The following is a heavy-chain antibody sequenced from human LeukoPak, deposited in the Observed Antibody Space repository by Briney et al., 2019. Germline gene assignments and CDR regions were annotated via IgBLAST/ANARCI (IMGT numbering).Heavy chain of an antibody. J-gene: IGHJ4*02. CDR1: GFTFGSYE. CDR3: ARAVYDLRGQWLVPGFDC. CDR2: IGTITSTT. V-gene: IGHV3-48*03. Sequence: GGSLRLSCVASGFTFGSYEMNWVSQAPGKGLEWVSYIGTITSTTYYADSVKGRSTVSRDDAKSSLYLQMSSLRAEDTAVYYCARAVYDLRGQWLVPGFDCWGQGTLVTVSS. D-gene: IGHD6-19*01.